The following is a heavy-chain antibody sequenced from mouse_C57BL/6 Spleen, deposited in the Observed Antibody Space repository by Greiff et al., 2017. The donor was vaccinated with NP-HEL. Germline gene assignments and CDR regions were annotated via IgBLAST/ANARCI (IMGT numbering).Heavy chain of an antibody. J-gene: IGHJ2*01. CDR2: IYPGDGDT. CDR1: GYAFSSSW. Sequence: VKLVESGPELVKPGASVKISCKASGYAFSSSWMNWVKQRPGKGLEWIGRIYPGDGDTNYNGKFKGKATLTADKSSSTAYMQLSSLTSEDSAVYFCARSEDYYGSSLYFDYWGQGTTLTVSS. D-gene: IGHD1-1*01. V-gene: IGHV1-82*01. CDR3: ARSEDYYGSSLYFDY.